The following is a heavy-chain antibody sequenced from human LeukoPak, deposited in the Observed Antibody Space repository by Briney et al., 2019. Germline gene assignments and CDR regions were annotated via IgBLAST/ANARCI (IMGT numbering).Heavy chain of an antibody. CDR2: INPSGGST. CDR1: GYTFTSYY. CDR3: GRIRGGYYYGMDV. J-gene: IGHJ6*02. D-gene: IGHD2-15*01. V-gene: IGHV1-46*01. Sequence: ASVKVSCKASGYTFTSYYMHWVRQAPGQGLEWMGIINPSGGSTSYAQKFQGRVTMTRDTSTSTVYMELSSLRSEDTAVYYCGRIRGGYYYGMDVWGQGTTVTVSS.